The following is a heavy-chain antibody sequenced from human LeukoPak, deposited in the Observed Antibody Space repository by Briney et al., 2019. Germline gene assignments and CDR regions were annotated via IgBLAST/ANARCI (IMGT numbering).Heavy chain of an antibody. V-gene: IGHV1-18*01. CDR2: ISAYNGNT. J-gene: IGHJ3*02. D-gene: IGHD3-10*01. Sequence: ASVKVSCKASGYTFTSYGISWVRQAPGQGLEWMGWISAYNGNTNYAQKLQGRVTITRNTSISTAYMELSSLRSDDTAVYYCARGVRFGPTQDMWGQGTMVAVSS. CDR1: GYTFTSYG. CDR3: ARGVRFGPTQDM.